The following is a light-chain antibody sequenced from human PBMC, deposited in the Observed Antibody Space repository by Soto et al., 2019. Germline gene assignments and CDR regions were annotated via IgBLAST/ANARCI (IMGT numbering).Light chain of an antibody. J-gene: IGKJ4*01. Sequence: DIPMTQSPSSLSASIGDRVTITCRASQSISSYLNWYQQKPGKAPKLLIYAASSLQSDVPSRFSGSGSGTYFTLTISSLQPEDFAIYYCQQSYSTSPLTFGGGTKVEIK. CDR2: AAS. V-gene: IGKV1-39*01. CDR3: QQSYSTSPLT. CDR1: QSISSY.